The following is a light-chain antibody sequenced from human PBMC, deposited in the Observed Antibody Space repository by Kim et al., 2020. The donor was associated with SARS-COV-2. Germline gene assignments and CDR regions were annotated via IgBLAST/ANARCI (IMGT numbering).Light chain of an antibody. J-gene: IGLJ2*01. CDR2: QDS. CDR3: QAWDSSIVV. CDR1: KLGDKY. V-gene: IGLV3-1*01. Sequence: SPGQTASITCSGDKLGDKYACWYQQRPGQSPVLGIYQDSKRPSGIPERFSGSNSGNTATLTISGTQAMDEADYYCQAWDSSIVVFGGGTQLTVL.